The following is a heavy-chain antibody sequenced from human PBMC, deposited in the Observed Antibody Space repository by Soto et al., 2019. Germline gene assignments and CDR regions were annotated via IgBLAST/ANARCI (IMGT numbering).Heavy chain of an antibody. CDR3: ARANALSFGGSPSIFYYYGMDV. D-gene: IGHD3-3*01. CDR1: GYTFTSFA. Sequence: ASVKVSCKASGYTFTSFAIHWVRQALGQRLEWMGWINAGNGNTKYSQKFQGRVTITRDTSVSTAYMVLSSLTSEDTAVYYCARANALSFGGSPSIFYYYGMDVWGQGTAVTVSS. V-gene: IGHV1-3*01. J-gene: IGHJ6*02. CDR2: INAGNGNT.